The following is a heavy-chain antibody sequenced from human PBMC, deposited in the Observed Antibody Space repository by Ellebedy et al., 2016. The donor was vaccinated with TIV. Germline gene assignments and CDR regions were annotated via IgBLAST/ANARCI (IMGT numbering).Heavy chain of an antibody. Sequence: GESLKISCEVSGFTISNYFMSWVRQAPGKGLEWVSLTYAGGSTYYADSVEGRFTIDRDISKNTLYLQMNSLRADDTAVYYCAREWANSRSMDVWGQGTTVTVSS. CDR2: TYAGGST. CDR1: GFTISNYF. J-gene: IGHJ6*02. V-gene: IGHV3-53*01. CDR3: AREWANSRSMDV. D-gene: IGHD1-26*01.